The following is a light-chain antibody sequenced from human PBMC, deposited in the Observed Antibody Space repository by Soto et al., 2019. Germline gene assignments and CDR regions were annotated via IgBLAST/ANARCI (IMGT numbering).Light chain of an antibody. CDR2: GAS. V-gene: IGKV3-20*01. J-gene: IGKJ4*01. Sequence: EIVLTQSPGTLSLSPGERATLSCRASQSVSSNYLAWYQQKPGQAPRQLIYGASSRATGIPDRFSGSGSGTDFTLTISRLEPEDFAVYYCQQYGTLLTFGGGTRVEIK. CDR3: QQYGTLLT. CDR1: QSVSSNY.